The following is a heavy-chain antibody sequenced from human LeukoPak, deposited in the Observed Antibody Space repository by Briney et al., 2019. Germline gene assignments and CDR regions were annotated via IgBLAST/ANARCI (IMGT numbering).Heavy chain of an antibody. D-gene: IGHD3-22*01. J-gene: IGHJ3*02. CDR3: AKAEGAPMIVVVITDTYAFDI. V-gene: IGHV3-30*02. CDR2: IRYDGSNK. CDR1: GFTFSSYG. Sequence: GGSLRLSCAASGFTFSSYGMHWVRQAPGKGLEWVAFIRYDGSNKYYADSVKGRFTISRDNSKNTLYLQMNSLRAEDTAVYYCAKAEGAPMIVVVITDTYAFDIWGQGTMVTVSS.